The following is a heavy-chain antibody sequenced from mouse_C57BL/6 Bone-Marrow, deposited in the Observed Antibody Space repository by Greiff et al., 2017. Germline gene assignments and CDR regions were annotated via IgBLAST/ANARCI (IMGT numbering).Heavy chain of an antibody. D-gene: IGHD1-1*02. J-gene: IGHJ2*01. Sequence: QLQQPGAELVMPGASVKLSCKASGYTFTSYWMHWVKQRPGQGLEWIGEIDPSDSYTNYNQKFKGKSTLTVDKSSSTAYMQLSSLTSEDSAVYYCARYALMVNYWGQGTTLTVSS. V-gene: IGHV1-69*01. CDR1: GYTFTSYW. CDR2: IDPSDSYT. CDR3: ARYALMVNY.